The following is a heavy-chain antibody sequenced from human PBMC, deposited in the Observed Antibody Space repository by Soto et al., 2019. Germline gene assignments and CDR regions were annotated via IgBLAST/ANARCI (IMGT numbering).Heavy chain of an antibody. D-gene: IGHD2-15*01. CDR2: IYSGGST. CDR3: ASTNTHGCSGGRCYFYKSKNYYSYMDV. V-gene: IGHV3-66*01. J-gene: IGHJ6*03. CDR1: GFSVSSNY. Sequence: PGGSLRLSCAASGFSVSSNYMSWVRQAPGKGLEWVSVIYSGGSTYYADSVKGRFTISRDNSKNTLYLQMNSLRAEDTAVYYCASTNTHGCSGGRCYFYKSKNYYSYMDVGGKRSRVPVS.